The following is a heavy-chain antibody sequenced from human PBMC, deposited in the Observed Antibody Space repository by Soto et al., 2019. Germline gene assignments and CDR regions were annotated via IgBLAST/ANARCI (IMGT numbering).Heavy chain of an antibody. V-gene: IGHV3-7*03. Sequence: HPGGSLRLSCAASGFTFSSYAMSWVRQAPGKGLEWVANIKQDGSEKYYVDSVKGRFTISRDNAKNSLHLQMNSLRAEDTAVYYCARGYLDYDFWSGLATFDYWGQGTLVTVSS. CDR1: GFTFSSYA. J-gene: IGHJ4*02. CDR2: IKQDGSEK. CDR3: ARGYLDYDFWSGLATFDY. D-gene: IGHD3-3*01.